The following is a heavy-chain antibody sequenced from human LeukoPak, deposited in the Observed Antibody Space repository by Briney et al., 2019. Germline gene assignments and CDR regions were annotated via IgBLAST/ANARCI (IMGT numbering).Heavy chain of an antibody. CDR2: IYPGDSDT. D-gene: IGHD3-10*01. CDR1: GYSFTSYW. Sequence: GESLKISCKGSGYSFTSYWIGWVRQMPGKGLEWMGIIYPGDSDTRYSPSFQGQVTTSADKSISTAYLQWSSLKASDTAMYYCARLTRGSGSYPGAFDIWGQGTMVTVSS. CDR3: ARLTRGSGSYPGAFDI. J-gene: IGHJ3*02. V-gene: IGHV5-51*01.